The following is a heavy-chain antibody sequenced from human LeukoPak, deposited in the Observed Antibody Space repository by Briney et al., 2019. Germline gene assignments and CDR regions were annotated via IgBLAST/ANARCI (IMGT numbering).Heavy chain of an antibody. Sequence: GGSLRLSCAASGFTFEDFAIQWVRQAPGKCLEWVSGITWNSGRVTYADAVKGRFTISRDNAKKYLYLQISGLRAEDMALYYCARASGSNRLDYWGQGTLVTVSS. CDR3: ARASGSNRLDY. V-gene: IGHV3-9*03. D-gene: IGHD1-26*01. CDR1: GFTFEDFA. CDR2: ITWNSGRV. J-gene: IGHJ4*02.